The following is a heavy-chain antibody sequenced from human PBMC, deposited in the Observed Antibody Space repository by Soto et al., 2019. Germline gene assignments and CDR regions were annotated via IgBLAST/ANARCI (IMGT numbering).Heavy chain of an antibody. D-gene: IGHD3-3*01. Sequence: QVQLVQSGAEVKKPGASVKVSCKASGYTFTSYGISWVRQAPGQGLEWMGWISAYNGNTNYAQKLQGRVTMTTDTSTSTAYMELRSLRSDDTAVYYCARDFILGGDFWSGYFEDSMALSFDGMDVWGQGTTVTVSS. CDR1: GYTFTSYG. V-gene: IGHV1-18*01. CDR3: ARDFILGGDFWSGYFEDSMALSFDGMDV. CDR2: ISAYNGNT. J-gene: IGHJ6*02.